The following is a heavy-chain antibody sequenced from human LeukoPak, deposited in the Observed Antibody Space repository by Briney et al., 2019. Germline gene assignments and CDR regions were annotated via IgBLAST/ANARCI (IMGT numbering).Heavy chain of an antibody. CDR1: DGSISSGGYS. V-gene: IGHV4-30-2*01. CDR2: IYHSGST. J-gene: IGHJ4*02. D-gene: IGHD2-2*01. Sequence: SQTLSLTCVVSDGSISSGGYSWSWIRQPPGKGLEWIGYIYHSGSTYYNPSLKSRVTISVDRSKNQFSLKLSSVTAADTAVYYCARGCSSTSCYLYFDYWGQGTLVTVSS. CDR3: ARGCSSTSCYLYFDY.